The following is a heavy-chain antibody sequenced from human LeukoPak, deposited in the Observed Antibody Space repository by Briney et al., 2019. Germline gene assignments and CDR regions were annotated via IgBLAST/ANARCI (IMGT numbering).Heavy chain of an antibody. CDR1: GGSISSYC. CDR2: IYTSGST. J-gene: IGHJ3*02. D-gene: IGHD6-19*01. V-gene: IGHV4-4*07. CDR3: ARDKQQWLVDDDAFDI. Sequence: SETLSLTCTVSGGSISSYCWSWIRQPAGKGLEWIGRIYTSGSTNYNPSLKSRVTMSVDTSKNQFSLKLSSVTAADTAVYYCARDKQQWLVDDDAFDIWGQGTMVTVSS.